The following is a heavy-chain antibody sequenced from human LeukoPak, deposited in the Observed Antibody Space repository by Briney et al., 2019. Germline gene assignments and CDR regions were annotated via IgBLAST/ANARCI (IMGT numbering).Heavy chain of an antibody. Sequence: SGPTLVNPTQTLTLTCTFSGFSLSTSGVGVGWIRQPPVKALEWLALIYWNDEKRIIPSLKSRLTLTKDTSKSQVVLTLTNMDPVDTATYFCAHPLEEQWLVAFDYWGQGTLVTVSS. V-gene: IGHV2-5*01. CDR3: AHPLEEQWLVAFDY. J-gene: IGHJ4*02. D-gene: IGHD6-19*01. CDR2: IYWNDEK. CDR1: GFSLSTSGVG.